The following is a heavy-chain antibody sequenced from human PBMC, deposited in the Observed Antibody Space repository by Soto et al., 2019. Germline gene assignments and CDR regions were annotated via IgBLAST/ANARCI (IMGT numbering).Heavy chain of an antibody. J-gene: IGHJ4*02. CDR2: IYYSGST. CDR1: GGSISSYY. D-gene: IGHD2-15*01. V-gene: IGHV4-59*01. Sequence: SETLSLTCTVSGGSISSYYWSWIRQPPGKGLEWIGYIYYSGSTNYNPSLKSRVTISVDTSKNQFSLKLSSVTAADTAVYYCASDTGSPGNRYCSGGSCYHFDYWGQGTLVTVSS. CDR3: ASDTGSPGNRYCSGGSCYHFDY.